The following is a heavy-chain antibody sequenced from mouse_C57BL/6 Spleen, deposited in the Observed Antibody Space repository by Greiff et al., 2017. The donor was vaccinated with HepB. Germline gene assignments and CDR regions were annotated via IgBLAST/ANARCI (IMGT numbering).Heavy chain of an antibody. D-gene: IGHD1-1*01. Sequence: EVKVVESGGGLVQPGESLKLSCESNEYEFPSHDMSWVRKTPEKRLELVAAINSDGGSTYYPDTMERRFIISRDNTKKTLYLQMSSLRSEDTALYYCAGDYYGSSPFAYWGQGTLVTVSA. CDR2: INSDGGST. CDR1: EYEFPSHD. V-gene: IGHV5-2*01. CDR3: AGDYYGSSPFAY. J-gene: IGHJ3*01.